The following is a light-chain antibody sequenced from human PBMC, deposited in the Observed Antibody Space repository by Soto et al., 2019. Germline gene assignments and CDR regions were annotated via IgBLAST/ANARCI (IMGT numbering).Light chain of an antibody. J-gene: IGLJ1*01. V-gene: IGLV2-11*01. Sequence: QRALNRALSGSRVARGGGTISCNGNSSDVGGYSYVSWYQQHPGKAPQLIIYDVTERPSGVPDRFSGSKSGNTASLTISGLQAEDEADYYCCSYTGSYSYVFGIGTKVTVL. CDR1: SSDVGGYSY. CDR2: DVT. CDR3: CSYTGSYSYV.